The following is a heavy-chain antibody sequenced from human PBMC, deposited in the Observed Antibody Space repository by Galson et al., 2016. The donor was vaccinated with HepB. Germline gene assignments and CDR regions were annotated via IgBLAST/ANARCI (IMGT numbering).Heavy chain of an antibody. Sequence: SLRLSCAASGFTFSRYGMHWVRQAPVKGLEWVAVISYDGGDKHYADSVKGRFTVSRDNSKNTLFLQMNSLRVEDTAVYYCAKLDCGRDCPRDDWGQGTQVTVS. D-gene: IGHD2-21*02. CDR2: ISYDGGDK. J-gene: IGHJ4*02. CDR3: AKLDCGRDCPRDD. CDR1: GFTFSRYG. V-gene: IGHV3-30*19.